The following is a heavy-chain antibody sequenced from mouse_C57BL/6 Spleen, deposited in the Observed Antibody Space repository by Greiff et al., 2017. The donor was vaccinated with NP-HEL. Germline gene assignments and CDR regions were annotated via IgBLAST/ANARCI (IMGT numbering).Heavy chain of an antibody. D-gene: IGHD2-2*01. V-gene: IGHV7-3*01. CDR1: GFTFTDYY. J-gene: IGHJ2*01. CDR2: IRNKANGYTT. Sequence: EVKLVESGGGLVQPGGSLSLSCAASGFTFTDYYMSWVRQPPGKALEWLGFIRNKANGYTTEYSASVKGRFTISRDTSQSILYLQMNALRAEDSATYYCARLGLVTTSYFDYWGQGTTLTVSS. CDR3: ARLGLVTTSYFDY.